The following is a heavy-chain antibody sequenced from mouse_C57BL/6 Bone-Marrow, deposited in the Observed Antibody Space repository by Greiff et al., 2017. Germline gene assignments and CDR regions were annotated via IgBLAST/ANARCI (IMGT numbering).Heavy chain of an antibody. CDR2: IWWDDDK. Sequence: QVQLKESGPGILQPSQTLSLTCSFSGFSLSTFGMGVGWIRQPSGKGLEWLAHIWWDDDKYYNPALKSRLTISKDTSNNQLFLKIANVDTADTATYYCARIGYYGSSSWFAYWGQGTLVTVSA. CDR1: GFSLSTFGMG. D-gene: IGHD1-1*01. CDR3: ARIGYYGSSSWFAY. V-gene: IGHV8-8*01. J-gene: IGHJ3*01.